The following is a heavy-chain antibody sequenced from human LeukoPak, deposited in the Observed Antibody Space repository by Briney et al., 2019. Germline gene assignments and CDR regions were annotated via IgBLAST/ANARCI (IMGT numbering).Heavy chain of an antibody. CDR3: ARGGYDYVWGSYRFDY. D-gene: IGHD3-16*02. V-gene: IGHV1-69*06. CDR2: IIPIFGTA. J-gene: IGHJ4*02. Sequence: ASVKVSCKASGGTFSSYAISWVRQAPGQGLEWMGGIIPIFGTANYAQKFQGRVTITADKSTSTAYMELSSLRSEDTAVYYCARGGYDYVWGSYRFDYWGQGTLVTVSS. CDR1: GGTFSSYA.